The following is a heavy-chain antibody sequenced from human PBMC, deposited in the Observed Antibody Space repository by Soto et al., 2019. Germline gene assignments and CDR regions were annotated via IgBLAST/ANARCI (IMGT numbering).Heavy chain of an antibody. CDR2: TYYRSKWYK. J-gene: IGHJ5*02. V-gene: IGHV6-1*01. CDR1: GDSVSSNSAA. D-gene: IGHD2-15*01. CDR3: ARTVGWLDP. Sequence: PSQTLSLTCAISGDSVSSNSAACNWIRQSPSRGLEWLGRTYYRSKWYKEYAPSVKSRITINPDTSKNQFSLQLNSVSPEDTAVYYCARTVGWLDPWGQGTLVTVSS.